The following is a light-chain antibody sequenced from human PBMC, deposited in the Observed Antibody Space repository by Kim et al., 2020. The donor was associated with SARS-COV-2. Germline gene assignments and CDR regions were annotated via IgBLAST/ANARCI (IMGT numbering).Light chain of an antibody. V-gene: IGLV7-46*01. CDR1: TGAVTSGHH. J-gene: IGLJ2*01. CDR3: LLYYNGHRV. CDR2: DAS. Sequence: PRGTVALTCGSRTGAVTSGHHPYWFQHKPGHAPRTLIYDASNRHSWSPARLSGSLLGGKAALTLSGALTEEEAEYYCLLYYNGHRVFGGGTQLTVL.